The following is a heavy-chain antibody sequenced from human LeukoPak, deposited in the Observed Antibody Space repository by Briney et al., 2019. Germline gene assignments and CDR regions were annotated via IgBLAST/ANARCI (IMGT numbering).Heavy chain of an antibody. CDR3: IKSSGDWH. J-gene: IGHJ4*02. CDR2: ISTKADGGTT. CDR1: GFTFSNAW. D-gene: IGHD2-21*02. V-gene: IGHV3-15*01. Sequence: GGSLRLSCTTSGFTFSNAWMSWVRQAPGKGLEWVGRISTKADGGTTDYAAPVKGRFTISRDDSKNTLYLQMNSLKTEDTAVYYCIKSSGDWHWGQGTLVTVSS.